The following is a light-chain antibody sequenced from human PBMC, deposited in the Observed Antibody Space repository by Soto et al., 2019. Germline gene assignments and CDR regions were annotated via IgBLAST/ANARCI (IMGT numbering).Light chain of an antibody. CDR1: QSVSSSY. J-gene: IGKJ2*01. CDR3: QQYGSSPYT. CDR2: GAS. V-gene: IGKV3-20*01. Sequence: EIVLTQSPGTLSLSPGERATLSCRASQSVSSSYLAWYQQKPGQAPRLLIYGASSRATGIPDRFSGSGSGKDSPLTISRLEPEEFAVYYCQQYGSSPYTFGQGTKLEIK.